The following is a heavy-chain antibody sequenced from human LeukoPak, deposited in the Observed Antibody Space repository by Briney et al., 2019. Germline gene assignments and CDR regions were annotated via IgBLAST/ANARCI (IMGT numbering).Heavy chain of an antibody. CDR2: IWYDGSNK. V-gene: IGHV3-33*03. J-gene: IGHJ4*02. CDR1: GFTFSSYG. Sequence: GRSLRLSCAASGFTFSSYGMHWVRQAPGKGLEWVAVIWYDGSNKYYADSVKGRFTVSRDNSKSTLYLQMNSLRAEDTAVYYCATDRIGYQLSDYWGQGTLVTVSS. D-gene: IGHD2-2*01. CDR3: ATDRIGYQLSDY.